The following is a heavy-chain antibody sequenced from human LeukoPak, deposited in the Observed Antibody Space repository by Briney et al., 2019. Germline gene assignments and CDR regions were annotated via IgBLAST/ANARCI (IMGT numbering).Heavy chain of an antibody. CDR1: GGSISSGYYY. CDR2: IYYSGST. CDR3: ARQPDDFDY. J-gene: IGHJ4*02. V-gene: IGHV4-39*01. Sequence: PSETLSLTCSVSGGSISSGYYYWGWIRQPPGKGLEWIGSIYYSGSTYYNPSLKSRVTISVDTSKNQFSLKLSSVTAADTAVYYCARQPDDFDYWGQGTLVTVSS. D-gene: IGHD3-16*01.